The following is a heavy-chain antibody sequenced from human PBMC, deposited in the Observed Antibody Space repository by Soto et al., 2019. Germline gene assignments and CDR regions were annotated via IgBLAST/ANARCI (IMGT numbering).Heavy chain of an antibody. J-gene: IGHJ4*02. CDR3: ARLSGCNNGVCYKFDY. CDR2: VYPGDSDT. D-gene: IGHD2-8*01. CDR1: GYSFPSYW. Sequence: GESLKISCKGSGYSFPSYWIGWVRQMPGKGREWMGIVYPGDSDTRYSPSFQGQVPISADKSISTAYLQWSSLKASDTAMYYCARLSGCNNGVCYKFDYWGQGTLVTVSS. V-gene: IGHV5-51*01.